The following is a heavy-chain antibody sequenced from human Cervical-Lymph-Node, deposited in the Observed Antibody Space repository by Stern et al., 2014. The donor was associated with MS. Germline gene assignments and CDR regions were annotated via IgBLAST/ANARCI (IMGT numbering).Heavy chain of an antibody. V-gene: IGHV4-59*01. CDR2: IYYSWNT. CDR1: GGSFSSYY. J-gene: IGHJ4*02. D-gene: IGHD5-18*01. Sequence: QVQLQESGPGLVKPSETLSLTCTVSGGSFSSYYLRWVRQPPGKGLEWIGYIYYSWNTNYNPCLKSRVTISVDTSKNKFSLKLSSVTAADTAVYYCARGGYRYGYYFDYWGQGTLVTVSS. CDR3: ARGGYRYGYYFDY.